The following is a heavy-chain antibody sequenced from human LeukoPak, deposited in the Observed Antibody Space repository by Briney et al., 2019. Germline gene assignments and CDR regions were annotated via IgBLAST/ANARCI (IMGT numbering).Heavy chain of an antibody. CDR1: GFTFSSYE. D-gene: IGHD3-22*01. CDR3: ARDSKVDYYDSSGMGDIHYYYGMDV. Sequence: GGSLRLSCAASGFTFSSYEMNWVRQAPGKGLEWVSYISSSGSTIYYADSVKGRFTISRDNAKNSLYLQMNSLRAEDTAVYYCARDSKVDYYDSSGMGDIHYYYGMDVWGQGTTVTVSS. J-gene: IGHJ6*02. V-gene: IGHV3-48*03. CDR2: ISSSGSTI.